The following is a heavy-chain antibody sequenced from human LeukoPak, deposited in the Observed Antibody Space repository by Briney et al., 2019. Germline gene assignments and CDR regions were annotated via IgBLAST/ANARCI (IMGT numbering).Heavy chain of an antibody. CDR1: GGSISSYY. D-gene: IGHD6-6*01. V-gene: IGHV4-59*01. CDR3: ARGYSSSHHNGMDV. J-gene: IGHJ6*02. Sequence: PSETLSLSRTVSGGSISSYYWSWIRQPPGKGLEWIGYIYYSGSTNYNPSLKSRVTISVDTSKNQFSLKLSSVTAADTAVYYCARGYSSSHHNGMDVWCQGTTVTVSS. CDR2: IYYSGST.